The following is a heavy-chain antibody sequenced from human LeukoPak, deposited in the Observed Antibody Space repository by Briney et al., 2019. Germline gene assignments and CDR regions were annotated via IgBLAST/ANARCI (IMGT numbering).Heavy chain of an antibody. CDR3: AREEAVAEWAENWFDP. CDR2: ISSSGSTI. CDR1: GFTFSDYY. D-gene: IGHD6-19*01. Sequence: SGGSLRLSCAASGFTFSDYYMSWIRQAPGEGLEWVSYISSSGSTIYYADSVKGRFTISRDNAKNSLYLQMNSLRAEDTAVYYCAREEAVAEWAENWFDPWGQGTLVTVSS. V-gene: IGHV3-11*01. J-gene: IGHJ5*02.